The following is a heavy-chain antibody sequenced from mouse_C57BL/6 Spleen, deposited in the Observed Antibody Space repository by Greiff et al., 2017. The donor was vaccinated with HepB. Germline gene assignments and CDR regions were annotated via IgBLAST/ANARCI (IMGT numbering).Heavy chain of an antibody. CDR1: GFTFSSYA. Sequence: EVQWVESGGGLVKPGGSLKLSCAASGFTFSSYAMSWVRQTPEKRLEWVATISDGGSYTYYPDNVKGRFTISRDNAKNNLYLQMSHLKSEDTAMYYCARVDYYGSSYEGFAYWGQGTLVTVSA. J-gene: IGHJ3*01. V-gene: IGHV5-4*01. CDR3: ARVDYYGSSYEGFAY. CDR2: ISDGGSYT. D-gene: IGHD1-1*01.